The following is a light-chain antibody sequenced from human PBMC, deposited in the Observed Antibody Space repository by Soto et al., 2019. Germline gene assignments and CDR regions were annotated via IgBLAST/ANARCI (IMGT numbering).Light chain of an antibody. CDR3: ASWDSHTHLV. CDR1: SGHSSYI. V-gene: IGLV4-60*03. Sequence: QLVLTQSSSASASLGSSVKLTCTLSSGHSSYIIAWHQQQPGKAPRYLMKLEGSGSYNKGSGVPDRFSGYSSGADRYLTICLLPSEEEDDYCCASWDSHTHLVFGGGTKLTVL. J-gene: IGLJ2*01. CDR2: LEGSGSY.